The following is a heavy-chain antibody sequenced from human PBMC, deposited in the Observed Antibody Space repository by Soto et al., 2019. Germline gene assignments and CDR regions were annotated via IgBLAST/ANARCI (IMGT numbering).Heavy chain of an antibody. CDR2: IFYSGVT. D-gene: IGHD6-19*01. J-gene: IGHJ4*02. CDR3: ARVGSSGRSPHY. V-gene: IGHV4-59*01. Sequence: SETLSLTCTVSGGSISGYYWTWIRQPPGKGLEWIGYIFYSGVTNYNPSLKSRVTLSVDTSKNQFSLKLRSVTAADTAVYYCARVGSSGRSPHYWGRGTLVTVSS. CDR1: GGSISGYY.